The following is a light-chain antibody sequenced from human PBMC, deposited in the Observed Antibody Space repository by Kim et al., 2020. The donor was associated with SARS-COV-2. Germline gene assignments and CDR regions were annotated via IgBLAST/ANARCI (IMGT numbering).Light chain of an antibody. CDR3: QQRSNWPPIT. J-gene: IGKJ5*01. V-gene: IGKV3-11*01. CDR1: QSVSSY. Sequence: SPGERATLSCRASQSVSSYLAWYQQKPGQAPRLLIYDASNRATGIPARFSGSGSGTDFTLTIGSLEPEDFAVYYCQQRSNWPPITFGQGTRLEIK. CDR2: DAS.